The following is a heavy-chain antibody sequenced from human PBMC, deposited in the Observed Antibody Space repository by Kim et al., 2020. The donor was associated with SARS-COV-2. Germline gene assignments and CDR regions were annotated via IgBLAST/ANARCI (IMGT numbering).Heavy chain of an antibody. J-gene: IGHJ3*02. D-gene: IGHD6-19*01. CDR3: AHIVSGWTSTRDNSITDAFDI. CDR2: IYWDDDK. Sequence: SGPTLVNPTQTLTLTCTFSGFSLSTSGVGVGWIRQPPGKALEWLALIYWDDDKRYSPSLKSRLTITKDTSKNQVVLTMTNMDPVDTATYYCAHIVSGWTSTRDNSITDAFDIWGQGTMVTVSS. V-gene: IGHV2-5*02. CDR1: GFSLSTSGVG.